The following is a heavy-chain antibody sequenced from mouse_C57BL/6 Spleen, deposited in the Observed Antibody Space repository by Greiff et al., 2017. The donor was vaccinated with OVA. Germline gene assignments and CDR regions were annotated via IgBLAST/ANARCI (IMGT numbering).Heavy chain of an antibody. V-gene: IGHV5-17*01. CDR1: GFTFSDYG. J-gene: IGHJ4*01. Sequence: DVQLVESGGGLVKPGGSLKLSCAASGFTFSDYGMHWVRQAPEKGLEWVAYISSGSSTIYYADTVKGRFTISRDNAKNTLFLQMTSLRSEDTAMYYCARGPPGTWAMDYWGQGTSVTVSS. D-gene: IGHD4-1*01. CDR2: ISSGSSTI. CDR3: ARGPPGTWAMDY.